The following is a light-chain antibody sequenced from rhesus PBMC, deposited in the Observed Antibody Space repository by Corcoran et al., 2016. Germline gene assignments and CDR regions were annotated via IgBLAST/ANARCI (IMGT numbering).Light chain of an antibody. Sequence: DIQMTQSPSSLSASVGDRVTITCRASQGISNWLAWYQQKPGKAPKLLIYRASNLETGVPSRYSGSGARTDFTLTISSLQPEDIATYYCQQHDNSPLTFGGGTKVEIK. V-gene: IGKV1-69*01. CDR1: QGISNW. CDR2: RAS. J-gene: IGKJ4*01. CDR3: QQHDNSPLT.